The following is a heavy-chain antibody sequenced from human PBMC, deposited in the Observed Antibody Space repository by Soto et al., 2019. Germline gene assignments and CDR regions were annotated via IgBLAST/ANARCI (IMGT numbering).Heavy chain of an antibody. V-gene: IGHV3-30-3*01. J-gene: IGHJ4*02. CDR3: AKDSWELLPHDY. Sequence: GGSLRLSCAAFGFTFSGYAMHWVRQAPGKGLEWVAIISYVGSNKYYADSVKGRFTISRDNSKNTLYLQMNSLRAEDTAVYYCAKDSWELLPHDYWGQGTLVTVSS. D-gene: IGHD1-26*01. CDR2: ISYVGSNK. CDR1: GFTFSGYA.